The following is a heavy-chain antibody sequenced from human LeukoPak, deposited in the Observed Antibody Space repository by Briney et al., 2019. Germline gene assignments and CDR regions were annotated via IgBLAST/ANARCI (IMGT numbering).Heavy chain of an antibody. CDR3: ARVRRGSGSYYKDY. Sequence: GASVKVSCKASGYTFTSYDINWVRQATGQGLEWMGWMNPNSGNTGYAQKFQGRVTMTTDTSTSTAYMELRSLRSDDTAVYYCARVRRGSGSYYKDYWGQGTLVTVSS. V-gene: IGHV1-8*01. D-gene: IGHD3-10*01. J-gene: IGHJ4*02. CDR1: GYTFTSYD. CDR2: MNPNSGNT.